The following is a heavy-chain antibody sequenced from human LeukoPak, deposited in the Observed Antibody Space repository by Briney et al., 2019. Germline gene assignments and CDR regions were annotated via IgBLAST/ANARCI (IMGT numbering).Heavy chain of an antibody. CDR2: VHYSGST. J-gene: IGHJ4*02. CDR1: GGSISSYY. CDR3: ARVRGYCTNGVCRYYFDY. D-gene: IGHD2-8*01. Sequence: SETVSLTCTVSGGSISSYYWSWIRQPPGKGLVWIGYVHYSGSTNYNPSLKSRVTISVDTSKNQFSLKLSSVTAADTAVYYCARVRGYCTNGVCRYYFDYWGQGTLVTVSS. V-gene: IGHV4-59*01.